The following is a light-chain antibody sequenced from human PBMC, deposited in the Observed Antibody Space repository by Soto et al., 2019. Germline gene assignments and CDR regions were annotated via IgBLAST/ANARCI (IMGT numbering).Light chain of an antibody. V-gene: IGLV1-44*01. CDR2: SNN. CDR3: AAWDDSLNGV. J-gene: IGLJ2*01. CDR1: SSNIGSNT. Sequence: QSVLTQPPSASGTPGQRVTISCSGSSSNIGSNTVNWYQQLPGTAPKLLIYSNNQRPSGVPDRFSGSKSGTSASLAISGLQSEDEDDYYCAAWDDSLNGVFGGGTQLTV.